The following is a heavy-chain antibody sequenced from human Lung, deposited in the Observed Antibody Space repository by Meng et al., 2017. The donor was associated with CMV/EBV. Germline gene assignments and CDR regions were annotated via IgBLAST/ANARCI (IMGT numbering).Heavy chain of an antibody. CDR3: TTSIRITMVRGVIFRDV. J-gene: IGHJ6*02. Sequence: ESXKISXSASGFTFSNAWMSWVRQAPGKGLEWVGRIKRKNDGGTTDYAAPVKGRFTISRDDSKNTLYLQMNSLKTEDTAVYYCTTSIRITMVRGVIFRDVWGQGTTVXVSS. D-gene: IGHD3-10*01. CDR2: IKRKNDGGTT. V-gene: IGHV3-15*01. CDR1: GFTFSNAW.